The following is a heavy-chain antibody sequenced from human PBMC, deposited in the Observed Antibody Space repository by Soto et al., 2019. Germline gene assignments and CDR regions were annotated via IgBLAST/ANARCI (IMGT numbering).Heavy chain of an antibody. CDR1: GFTFDIFG. D-gene: IGHD1-1*01. Sequence: EVQLVESGGGLVPPGRSLRLSCAASGFTFDIFGMHWIRQAPGKGLEWVAGISWNNGGIAYADSVKGRFTISRDNTKNSLFLQLNSPRTEDTAFYYCTKERAGTTFVFDSWGLGTLVTVSS. V-gene: IGHV3-9*01. CDR3: TKERAGTTFVFDS. CDR2: ISWNNGGI. J-gene: IGHJ4*02.